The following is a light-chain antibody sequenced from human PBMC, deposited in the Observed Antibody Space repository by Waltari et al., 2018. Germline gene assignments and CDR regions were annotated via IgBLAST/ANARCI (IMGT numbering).Light chain of an antibody. CDR1: QSVFYSAINKNY. Sequence: DIVMTQSPDSLAVSLGERATINCKSSQSVFYSAINKNYLAWYQQKPGQPPKLLIYWASTRESRVPDRFTGSGSGTDFTLTSSSLQAEDVAVYYCQQYYSTPPITFGQGTRLEIK. V-gene: IGKV4-1*01. CDR2: WAS. J-gene: IGKJ5*01. CDR3: QQYYSTPPIT.